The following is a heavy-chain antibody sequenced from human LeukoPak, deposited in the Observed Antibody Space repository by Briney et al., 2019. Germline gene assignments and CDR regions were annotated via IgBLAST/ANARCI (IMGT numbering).Heavy chain of an antibody. J-gene: IGHJ3*02. V-gene: IGHV1-69*05. CDR1: GGTFSSYA. Sequence: ASVKVSCKASGGTFSSYAISWVRQAPGQGLEWMGGIIPIFGTANYAQKFQGRVTITTDESTSTAYMELSSLRSEDTAVYYCASPQYNWNDRGAFDIWGQGTMVTVSS. CDR3: ASPQYNWNDRGAFDI. CDR2: IIPIFGTA. D-gene: IGHD1-20*01.